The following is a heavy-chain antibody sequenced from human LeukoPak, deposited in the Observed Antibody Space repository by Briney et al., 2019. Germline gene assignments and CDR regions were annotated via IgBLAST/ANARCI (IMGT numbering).Heavy chain of an antibody. V-gene: IGHV3-30*18. CDR1: GFTFRSYG. Sequence: QPGRSLRLSCAASGFTFRSYGMHWVRQAPGKGLEWVAVISYDGSNNYYADSVKGRFTISRDNSRNTLYLQMNSLRGEDTAVYYCAKGVDIVVVRAAVDYWGQGTLVTVSS. D-gene: IGHD2-2*03. J-gene: IGHJ4*02. CDR3: AKGVDIVVVRAAVDY. CDR2: ISYDGSNN.